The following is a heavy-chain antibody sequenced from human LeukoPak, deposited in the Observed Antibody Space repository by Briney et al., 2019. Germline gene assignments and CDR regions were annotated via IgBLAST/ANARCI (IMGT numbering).Heavy chain of an antibody. D-gene: IGHD1-26*01. CDR1: GGTFSSYA. CDR2: IIPIFGTA. CDR3: ARPPEPGSAPGAFDI. J-gene: IGHJ3*02. V-gene: IGHV1-69*05. Sequence: SVKVSCKASGGTFSSYAISWVRQAPGQGLEWMGGIIPIFGTANYAQKFQGRVTITTDESTSTAYMELSSLRSEATAVYYCARPPEPGSAPGAFDIWGQGTMVTVSS.